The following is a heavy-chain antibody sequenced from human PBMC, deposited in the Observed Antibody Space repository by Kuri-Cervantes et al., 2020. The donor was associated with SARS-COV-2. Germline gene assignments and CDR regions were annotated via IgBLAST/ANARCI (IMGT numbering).Heavy chain of an antibody. J-gene: IGHJ6*03. V-gene: IGHV1-69*05. CDR2: IIPIFGTA. CDR1: GCTFSSYA. Sequence: SVKVSCKASGCTFSSYAISWVRQAPGQGLEWMGGIIPIFGTANYAQKFQGRVTITTNESTSTAYMELSSLRSEDTAVYYCAREMEIGYSYGFLRYMDVWGKGTTVTVSS. CDR3: AREMEIGYSYGFLRYMDV. D-gene: IGHD5-18*01.